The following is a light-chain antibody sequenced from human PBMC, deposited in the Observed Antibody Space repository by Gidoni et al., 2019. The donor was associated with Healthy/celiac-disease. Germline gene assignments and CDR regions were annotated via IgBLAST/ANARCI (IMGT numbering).Light chain of an antibody. CDR2: GAS. V-gene: IGKV3-20*01. Sequence: EIVFTQSRGTLSLSPGERATLSCRASQSVSSSYLAWYQQKPGQAPRLLIYGASSRATGIPDRFSGSGSGTDFTLTISRLEPEDFAVYYCQQYGSSPTTFGQGTKLEIK. CDR1: QSVSSSY. J-gene: IGKJ2*01. CDR3: QQYGSSPTT.